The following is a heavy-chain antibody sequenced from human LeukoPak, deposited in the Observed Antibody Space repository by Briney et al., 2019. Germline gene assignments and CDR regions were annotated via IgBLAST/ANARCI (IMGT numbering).Heavy chain of an antibody. D-gene: IGHD4-17*01. CDR3: ARRNDYGDYSFDY. CDR2: IYYSGST. Sequence: SETLSLTCTVSGGSISSYYWSWIRQPPGKGLEWIGYIYYSGSTNYNPSLRSRVTISVDTSKNQFSLKLSSVTAADTAVYYCARRNDYGDYSFDYWGQGTLVTVSS. J-gene: IGHJ4*02. CDR1: GGSISSYY. V-gene: IGHV4-59*01.